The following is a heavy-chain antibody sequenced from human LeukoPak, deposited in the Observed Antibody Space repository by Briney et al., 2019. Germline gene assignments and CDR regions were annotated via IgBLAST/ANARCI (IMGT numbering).Heavy chain of an antibody. Sequence: SETLSLTCAVSGYSISSGYYWGWIRQPAGKGLEWIGSIYHSGGTYYNPSLKSRVTISVDTSKNQFSLKLSSVTAADTAVYYCARVRGEGFDYWGQGTLVTVSS. CDR2: IYHSGGT. D-gene: IGHD4-17*01. CDR1: GYSISSGYY. J-gene: IGHJ4*02. V-gene: IGHV4-38-2*01. CDR3: ARVRGEGFDY.